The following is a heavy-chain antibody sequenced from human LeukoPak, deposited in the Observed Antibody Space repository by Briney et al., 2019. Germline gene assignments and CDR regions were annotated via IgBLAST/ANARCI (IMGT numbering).Heavy chain of an antibody. D-gene: IGHD4-11*01. CDR2: ISGSGGSK. V-gene: IGHV3-23*01. J-gene: IGHJ4*02. CDR1: GFTFSSYG. CDR3: AKAMYDYSNYVDY. Sequence: GGSLRLSCAASGFTFSSYGMSWVRQAPGKGLGWVSVISGSGGSKNYADSVKGRFTISRDNSKNTLCLEMNSLRVEDTAVYYCAKAMYDYSNYVDYWGQGTLVTVSS.